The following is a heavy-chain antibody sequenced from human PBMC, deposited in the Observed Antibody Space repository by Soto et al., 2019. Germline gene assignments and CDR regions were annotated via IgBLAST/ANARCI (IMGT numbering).Heavy chain of an antibody. J-gene: IGHJ4*02. Sequence: SVKVSCKASGGTFSSYAISWVRQAPGQGLEWMGGIIPIFGTANYAQKFQGRVTITADESTSTAYMELNSLRSEDTAVFYCARGACHGGDCYPNLYFDYWGQGTLVTVSS. V-gene: IGHV1-69*13. CDR3: ARGACHGGDCYPNLYFDY. CDR1: GGTFSSYA. CDR2: IIPIFGTA. D-gene: IGHD2-21*02.